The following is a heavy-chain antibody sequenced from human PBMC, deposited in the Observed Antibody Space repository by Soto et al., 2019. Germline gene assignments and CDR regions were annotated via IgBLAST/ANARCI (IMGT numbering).Heavy chain of an antibody. CDR1: GGSISSYY. CDR3: ARDLIGGMDV. Sequence: SETLSLTCTVSGGSISSYYWSWIRQPPGKGLEWIGYIYYSGSTNYNPSLKSRVTISVDTSKNQFSLKLSSVTAADTAVYYCARDLIGGMDVWGQGTTVTVSS. V-gene: IGHV4-59*01. D-gene: IGHD3-16*01. J-gene: IGHJ6*02. CDR2: IYYSGST.